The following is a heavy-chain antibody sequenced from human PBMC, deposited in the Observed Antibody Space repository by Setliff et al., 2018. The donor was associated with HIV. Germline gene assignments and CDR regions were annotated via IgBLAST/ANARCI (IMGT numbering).Heavy chain of an antibody. CDR3: ARLIKHYDFWSGYYGAYYYYMDV. J-gene: IGHJ6*03. CDR1: GYTFSNYD. V-gene: IGHV1-18*04. CDR2: ITPYNNNT. D-gene: IGHD3-3*01. Sequence: GASVKVSCKPSGYTFSNYDINWVRQAAGQGLEWMGWITPYNNNTQYTQHLQGRVTMTTDTYTSTAYMDLRSLRSDDTAVYYCARLIKHYDFWSGYYGAYYYYMDVWGTGTTVTVSS.